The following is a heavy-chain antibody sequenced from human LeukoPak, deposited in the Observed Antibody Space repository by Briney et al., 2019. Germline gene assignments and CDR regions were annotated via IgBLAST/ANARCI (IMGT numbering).Heavy chain of an antibody. CDR3: ARARYYYDSSGYAIDY. V-gene: IGHV3-11*04. CDR2: ISSSGSTI. CDR1: GFTLSDYY. Sequence: GGSLRLSCAASGFTLSDYYMSWIRQAPGKGLEWVSYISSSGSTIYYADSVKGRFTISRDNSKNTLYLQMNSLRAEDTAVYYCARARYYYDSSGYAIDYWGQGTLVTVSS. D-gene: IGHD3-22*01. J-gene: IGHJ4*02.